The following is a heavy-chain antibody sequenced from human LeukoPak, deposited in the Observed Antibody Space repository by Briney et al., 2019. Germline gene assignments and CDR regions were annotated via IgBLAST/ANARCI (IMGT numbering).Heavy chain of an antibody. CDR3: ARVVTAAWDWFDP. CDR1: GFTFDDYA. V-gene: IGHV3-9*01. J-gene: IGHJ5*02. Sequence: PGGSLRLSCAASGFTFDDYAMHWVRQAPGKGLEWVSGISWNSGIIGYADSVKGRFTISRDNAKNSLYLQMNSLRADDTAVYYCARVVTAAWDWFDPWGQGTLVTVSS. D-gene: IGHD2-2*01. CDR2: ISWNSGII.